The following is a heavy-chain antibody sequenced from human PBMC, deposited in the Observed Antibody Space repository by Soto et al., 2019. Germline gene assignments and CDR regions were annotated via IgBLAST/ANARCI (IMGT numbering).Heavy chain of an antibody. CDR2: ISSSGSTI. Sequence: GGSLRLSCAASGFTFSSYEMNWVRQAPGKGLEWVSYISSSGSTISYADSVKGRFTISRDNAKNSLYLQMNSLRAEDTAVYYCARSSDYGDYFDYWGQGTLGTVSS. D-gene: IGHD4-17*01. V-gene: IGHV3-48*03. CDR1: GFTFSSYE. J-gene: IGHJ4*02. CDR3: ARSSDYGDYFDY.